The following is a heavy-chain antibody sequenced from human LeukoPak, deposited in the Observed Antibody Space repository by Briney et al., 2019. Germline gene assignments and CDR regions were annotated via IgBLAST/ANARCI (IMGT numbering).Heavy chain of an antibody. J-gene: IGHJ4*02. D-gene: IGHD3-10*01. CDR2: VIHSGSA. V-gene: IGHV4-39*07. CDR1: GGSISSGSYY. Sequence: SETLSLTCTVSGGSISSGSYYWSWIRQPPGKGLEWIGSVIHSGSAYYNPSLKSRVTMSVDTSKNQLSLKLTSVTAADTAVYYCARDFFKYGSGSFHDYWGQGTLVTVSS. CDR3: ARDFFKYGSGSFHDY.